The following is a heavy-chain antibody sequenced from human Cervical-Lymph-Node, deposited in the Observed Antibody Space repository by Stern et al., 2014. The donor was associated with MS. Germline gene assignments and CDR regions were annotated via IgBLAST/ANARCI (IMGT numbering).Heavy chain of an antibody. D-gene: IGHD2-15*01. V-gene: IGHV1-46*02. CDR1: EYTHNNYL. Sequence: QLVQSGSEVKKPGASVKVSCKASEYTHNNYLIHWVRQAPGQRPDWMGVINPSGATNYAQKVQDRVTMTTDASTSTFYMELSRLRSEDTAVYYCAVRYCSGGRCYSVPDVWGQWTTVIVSS. CDR3: AVRYCSGGRCYSVPDV. J-gene: IGHJ6*02. CDR2: INPSGAT.